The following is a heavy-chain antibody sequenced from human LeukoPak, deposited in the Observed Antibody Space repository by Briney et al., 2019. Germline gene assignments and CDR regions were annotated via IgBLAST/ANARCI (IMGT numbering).Heavy chain of an antibody. V-gene: IGHV4-39*01. Sequence: SSETLSLTCTVSGGSISSSSYYWGWIRQPPGKGLEWIGSIYYSGSTYYNPSLKSRVTISVDTSKNQFSLKLSSVTAADTAVYYCTHVVTGDEAPYDLLSYWGQGTLVTVSS. D-gene: IGHD3-3*01. CDR1: GGSISSSSYY. CDR3: THVVTGDEAPYDLLSY. CDR2: IYYSGST. J-gene: IGHJ4*02.